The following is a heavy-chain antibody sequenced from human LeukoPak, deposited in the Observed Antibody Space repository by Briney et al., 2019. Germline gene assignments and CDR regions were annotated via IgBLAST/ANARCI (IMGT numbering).Heavy chain of an antibody. V-gene: IGHV1-2*02. CDR2: INPNSGGT. CDR1: GYTFTGYY. J-gene: IGHJ4*02. D-gene: IGHD3-10*01. Sequence: ASVKVSCKASGYTFTGYYMHWVRQAPGQGLEWMGWINPNSGGTNYAQKFQGRVTMTRDTSISTAYMELSGLRSDDTAVYYCARSITMVRGVITPRYAPFDYWGQGTLVTVSS. CDR3: ARSITMVRGVITPRYAPFDY.